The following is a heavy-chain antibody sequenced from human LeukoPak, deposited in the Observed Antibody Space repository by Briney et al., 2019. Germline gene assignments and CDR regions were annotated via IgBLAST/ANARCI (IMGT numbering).Heavy chain of an antibody. J-gene: IGHJ6*03. CDR2: IIPIFGTA. CDR3: AILAAADRRLYYYYYMDV. Sequence: SVKVSCKASGGTFSSYAISWVRQAPGQGLEWMGGIIPIFGTANYAQKFQGRVTITAKESTSTAYMELSSLRSEDTAVYYCAILAAADRRLYYYYYMDVWGKGTTVTVSS. D-gene: IGHD6-13*01. CDR1: GGTFSSYA. V-gene: IGHV1-69*13.